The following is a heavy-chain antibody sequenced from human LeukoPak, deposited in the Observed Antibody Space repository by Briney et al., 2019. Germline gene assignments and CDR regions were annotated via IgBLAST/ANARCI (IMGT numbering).Heavy chain of an antibody. J-gene: IGHJ4*02. CDR2: ISGSGGST. D-gene: IGHD6-6*01. Sequence: GGSLRLSCAASGFTFSSYAMRWARQAPGKGLEWVSAISGSGGSTYYADSVKGRFTISRDNSKNTLSLQMNSLRAEDTAVYYCAQGQLGSPPDEWGQGTLVTVSS. CDR1: GFTFSSYA. CDR3: AQGQLGSPPDE. V-gene: IGHV3-23*01.